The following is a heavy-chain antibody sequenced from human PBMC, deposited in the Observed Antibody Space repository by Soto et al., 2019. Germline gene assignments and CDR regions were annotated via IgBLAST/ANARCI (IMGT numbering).Heavy chain of an antibody. CDR1: GYTFTSYG. Sequence: GASVKVSCKASGYTFTSYGISWVRQAPGQGLEWMGWIIPIFGTANYAQKFQGRVTITADESTSTAYMELSSLRSEDTAVYYCARVRTMVRGVIIPDYYGMDVWGQGTTVTVSS. D-gene: IGHD3-10*01. V-gene: IGHV1-69*13. J-gene: IGHJ6*02. CDR2: IIPIFGTA. CDR3: ARVRTMVRGVIIPDYYGMDV.